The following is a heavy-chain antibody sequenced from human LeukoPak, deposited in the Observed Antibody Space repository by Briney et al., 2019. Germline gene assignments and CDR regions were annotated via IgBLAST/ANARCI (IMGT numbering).Heavy chain of an antibody. V-gene: IGHV3-23*01. J-gene: IGHJ4*02. CDR1: GFTVSSNY. CDR3: AKFYDILTGYFDY. D-gene: IGHD3-9*01. CDR2: ISGGNGNTYYA. Sequence: GGSLGLSCAASGFTVSSNYMSWVRQSPGKGLEWVSAISGGNGNTYYAYYADSVRGRFTISRDSSKNTLYLQMNSLRAEDTAVYYCAKFYDILTGYFDYWGQGTLVTVSS.